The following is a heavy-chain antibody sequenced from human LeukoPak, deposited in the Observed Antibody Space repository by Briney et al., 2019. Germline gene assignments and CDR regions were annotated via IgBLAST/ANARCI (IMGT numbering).Heavy chain of an antibody. V-gene: IGHV3-23*05. D-gene: IGHD7-27*01. CDR3: ARDLPGAARGFDY. J-gene: IGHJ4*02. Sequence: GGSLRLSCAASGFTFSSYAMSWVRQAPGKGLEWVSTLYTNDATYYEDSVKGRFTISRDSSKNTLYFQMSSVRIEDTAVYYCARDLPGAARGFDYWGQGTLVTVSS. CDR2: LYTNDAT. CDR1: GFTFSSYA.